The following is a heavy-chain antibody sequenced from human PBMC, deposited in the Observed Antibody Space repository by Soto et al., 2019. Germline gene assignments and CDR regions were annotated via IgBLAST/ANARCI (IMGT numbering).Heavy chain of an antibody. Sequence: GGSLRLSCAASGFTFSSYAMSWVRQAPGKGLEWVSAISGSGGSTYYADSVKGRFTISRDNSKNTLYLQMNSLRAEDTAVYYCAKSRGFYGDYRLSNDYWGQGTLVTVSS. V-gene: IGHV3-23*01. CDR3: AKSRGFYGDYRLSNDY. D-gene: IGHD4-17*01. J-gene: IGHJ4*02. CDR1: GFTFSSYA. CDR2: ISGSGGST.